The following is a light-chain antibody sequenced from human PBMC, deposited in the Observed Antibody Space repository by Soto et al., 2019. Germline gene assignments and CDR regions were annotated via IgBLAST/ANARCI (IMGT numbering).Light chain of an antibody. J-gene: IGKJ1*01. CDR1: QSISNN. Sequence: EIVMTQSPATLSVSPGERATLSCRASQSISNNLGWYQQRPGQAPRLLIYGASTRATGIPARFSGSGSGTEFTLTISILQSEDFAVYYCQQYNNWPQAFGQGTKVEIK. CDR3: QQYNNWPQA. V-gene: IGKV3-15*01. CDR2: GAS.